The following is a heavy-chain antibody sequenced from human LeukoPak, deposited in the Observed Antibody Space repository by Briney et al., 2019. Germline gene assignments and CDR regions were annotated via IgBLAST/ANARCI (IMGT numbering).Heavy chain of an antibody. CDR3: ARAWWFGGGFDY. CDR1: GGSISSYY. CDR2: IYYSGST. V-gene: IGHV4-59*12. D-gene: IGHD3-10*01. Sequence: SETLSLTCTVSGGSISSYYWSWIRQPPGKGLEWIGYIYYSGSTNYNPSLKSRVTISVDTSKNQFSLKLSSVTAADTAVYYCARAWWFGGGFDYWGQGTLVTVSS. J-gene: IGHJ4*02.